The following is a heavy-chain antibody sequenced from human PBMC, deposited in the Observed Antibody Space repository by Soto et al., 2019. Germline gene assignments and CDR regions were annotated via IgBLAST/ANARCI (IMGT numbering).Heavy chain of an antibody. J-gene: IGHJ4*02. CDR2: ISPYNGNT. CDR3: ARGYFYESSGYWSY. CDR1: GYTFTTYD. V-gene: IGHV1-18*01. D-gene: IGHD3-22*01. Sequence: QVQLVQSGAEVKKPGASVRVSCRASGYTFTTYDFTWVRQAPGQGLEWMGWISPYNGNTNYARKFQARVTMTTDTSATTAHMELRTLGSDVPAVYYCARGYFYESSGYWSYWGQGTLVTVSS.